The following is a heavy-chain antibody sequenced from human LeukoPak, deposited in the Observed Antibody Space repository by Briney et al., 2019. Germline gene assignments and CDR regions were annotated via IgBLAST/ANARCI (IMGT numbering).Heavy chain of an antibody. CDR2: IYPGDSDT. D-gene: IGHD3-22*01. CDR3: ARLGVDYYDSRGYQYINAFDI. J-gene: IGHJ3*02. Sequence: GESLKISCKGSGYNFTSHWIGWVRQMPGKGLEWMGIIYPGDSDTRYSPSFQGQVTISADKSISTAYLQWSSLKASDTAMYYCARLGVDYYDSRGYQYINAFDIWGQGTMVTVSS. V-gene: IGHV5-51*01. CDR1: GYNFTSHW.